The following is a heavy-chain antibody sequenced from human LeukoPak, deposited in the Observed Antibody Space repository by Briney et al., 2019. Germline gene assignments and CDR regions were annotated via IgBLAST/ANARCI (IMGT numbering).Heavy chain of an antibody. V-gene: IGHV4-59*01. CDR1: GGSISSYY. D-gene: IGHD6-19*01. Sequence: SETLSLTCSVSGGSISSYYWTWIRQPPGKGLEWVGYISYIGSTNYNPSLKSRVTISVDTSNNQFSLKLSSVSAADTAVYYCARIGRGYSSGWAIDYWGQGTLVTVSS. CDR2: ISYIGST. CDR3: ARIGRGYSSGWAIDY. J-gene: IGHJ4*02.